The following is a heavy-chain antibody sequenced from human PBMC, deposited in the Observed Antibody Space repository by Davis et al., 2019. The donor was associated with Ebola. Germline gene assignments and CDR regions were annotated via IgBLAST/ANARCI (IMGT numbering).Heavy chain of an antibody. CDR1: GFTFSSNA. J-gene: IGHJ4*02. CDR2: ISGNGGST. CDR3: AIARNYYGSQPIDY. V-gene: IGHV3-23*01. Sequence: GESLKISCAASGFTFSSNAMSWVRQAPGKGLEWVSAISGNGGSTYYADSVKGRFTIPRDNSKNTLYVQMNSLRAEDTAVYYCAIARNYYGSQPIDYWGQGILVTVSS. D-gene: IGHD3-10*01.